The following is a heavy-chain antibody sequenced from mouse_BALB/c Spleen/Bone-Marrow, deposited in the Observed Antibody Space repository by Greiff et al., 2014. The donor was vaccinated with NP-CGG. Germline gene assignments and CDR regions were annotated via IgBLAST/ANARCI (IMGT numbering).Heavy chain of an antibody. V-gene: IGHV5-17*02. CDR3: ARSNYVGYYAMDY. D-gene: IGHD1-1*01. Sequence: VQLQQSGGGLVQPGGSRKLSCAASGFTFSSFGIHWVRQAPEKGLEWVAYISSDSSTIYYADTVKGRFTISRDNPKNTLFLQMTSRRSEDTAMYYCARSNYVGYYAMDYWGQGTSVTVSS. J-gene: IGHJ4*01. CDR2: ISSDSSTI. CDR1: GFTFSSFG.